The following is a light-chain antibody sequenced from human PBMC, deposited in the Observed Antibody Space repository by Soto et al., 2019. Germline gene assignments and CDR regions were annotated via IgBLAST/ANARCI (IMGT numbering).Light chain of an antibody. CDR3: CSYAGRDVV. CDR1: SSDVGSYNL. J-gene: IGLJ2*01. Sequence: QSALTQPASVSGSPGQSITISCTGTSSDVGSYNLVSWYQQHPGKAPKLMIYEGSKRPSGVSNRFSGSKSGNTASLTISGLQAVDEADYYCCSYAGRDVVFGGGTKLTVL. CDR2: EGS. V-gene: IGLV2-23*01.